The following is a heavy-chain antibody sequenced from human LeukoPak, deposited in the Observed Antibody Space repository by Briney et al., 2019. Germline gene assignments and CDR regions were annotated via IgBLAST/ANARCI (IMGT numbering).Heavy chain of an antibody. CDR2: ISSSGSTI. V-gene: IGHV3-48*03. D-gene: IGHD6-19*01. Sequence: QPGGSLRLSCAASGFIFSSYEMNWVRQAPGKGLEWVSYISSSGSTIYYADSVKGRFTISRDNAKNSLYLQMNSLRAEDTAVYYCARDQIGSGWYGYLRSIFAFDIWGQGTMVTVSS. J-gene: IGHJ3*02. CDR3: ARDQIGSGWYGYLRSIFAFDI. CDR1: GFIFSSYE.